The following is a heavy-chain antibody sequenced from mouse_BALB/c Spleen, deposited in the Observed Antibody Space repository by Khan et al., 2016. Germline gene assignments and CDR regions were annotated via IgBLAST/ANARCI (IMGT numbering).Heavy chain of an antibody. CDR2: ITYSAST. CDR3: AKYGSDYWYFDV. V-gene: IGHV3-2*02. Sequence: EVQLVESGPDLVKPSQSLSLTCTVTGYSITSDYAWNWIRQFPGNKLEWMGYITYSASTSYNPSLKSRISITRDTSKNQFFLQLNSVTTEYTATYYCAKYGSDYWYFDVWGAGTTVTVSS. J-gene: IGHJ1*01. D-gene: IGHD1-1*01. CDR1: GYSITSDYA.